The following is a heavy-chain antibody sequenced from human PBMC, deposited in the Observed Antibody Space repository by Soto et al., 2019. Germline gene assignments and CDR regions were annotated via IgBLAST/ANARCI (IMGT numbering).Heavy chain of an antibody. J-gene: IGHJ6*02. V-gene: IGHV1-8*01. D-gene: IGHD2-2*01. CDR2: MNPNSGNT. CDR1: GYTFTSYD. Sequence: GASVKVSCKASGYTFTSYDINWVRQATGQGLEWMGWMNPNSGNTGYAQKLQGRVTMTRNTSISTAYMELSSLRSEDTAVYYCASYCSSTSCSPLRYYYGMDVWGQGTTVTVSS. CDR3: ASYCSSTSCSPLRYYYGMDV.